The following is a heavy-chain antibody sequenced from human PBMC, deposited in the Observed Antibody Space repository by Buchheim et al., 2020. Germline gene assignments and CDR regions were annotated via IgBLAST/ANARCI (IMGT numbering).Heavy chain of an antibody. J-gene: IGHJ6*03. D-gene: IGHD3-10*01. Sequence: EVQLLESGGGVVRPGGSLRLSCAASGFTFDDYGMTWIRQAPGKGLAWVSGISWRGGSTGYADSVKGRFTISRDNAKKSLYLQMNSLRGEDTALYYCARAGGSGSHFLNYYYYYMDVWGKGTT. CDR2: ISWRGGST. CDR3: ARAGGSGSHFLNYYYYYMDV. CDR1: GFTFDDYG. V-gene: IGHV3-20*04.